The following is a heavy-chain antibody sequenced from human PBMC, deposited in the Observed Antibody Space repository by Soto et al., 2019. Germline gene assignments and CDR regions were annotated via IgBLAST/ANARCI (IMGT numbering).Heavy chain of an antibody. CDR1: GFSLSNARMG. J-gene: IGHJ5*02. CDR2: IFSNDEK. Sequence: GSGPTLVNPTETLTLTCTVSGFSLSNARMGVSWVRQPPGKALEWLAHIFSNDEKSYSTSLKSRLTISKDTSKSQVVLTMTNMDPVETDKYYCERIRLYSGYDRDFWFDPWGQGNLVTVS. V-gene: IGHV2-26*01. CDR3: ERIRLYSGYDRDFWFDP. D-gene: IGHD5-12*01.